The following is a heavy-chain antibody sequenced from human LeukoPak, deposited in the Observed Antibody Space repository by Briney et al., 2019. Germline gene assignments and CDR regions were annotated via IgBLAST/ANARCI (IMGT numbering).Heavy chain of an antibody. CDR1: GFSISTDGVG. D-gene: IGHD5-24*01. CDR2: LYWNGDK. CDR3: IRRRRPDGKNAGEGYCDS. J-gene: IGHJ4*02. V-gene: IGHV2-5*01. Sequence: SGPTLVKPTQTLTLTCTFSGFSISTDGVGVGWIRHPPGKGLEWLALLYWNGDKRYNPSLQNRLILTKDTSRNQVVLTMSDMDPVDTGTYYCIRRRRPDGKNAGEGYCDSWGPGILVTVSS.